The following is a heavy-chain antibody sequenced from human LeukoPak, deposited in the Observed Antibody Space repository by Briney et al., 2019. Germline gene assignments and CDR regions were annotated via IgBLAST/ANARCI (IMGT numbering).Heavy chain of an antibody. CDR1: GFTFSSYG. V-gene: IGHV3-30*18. J-gene: IGHJ4*02. D-gene: IGHD5-12*01. CDR2: IPYDGSNK. Sequence: GRSLRLSCAASGFTFSSYGMHWVRQAPGKGLEWVAVIPYDGSNKYYADSVKGRFTISRDNSKNTLYLQMNSLRAEDTAVYYCAKGTAVWWLLGGGFDYWGQGTLVTVSS. CDR3: AKGTAVWWLLGGGFDY.